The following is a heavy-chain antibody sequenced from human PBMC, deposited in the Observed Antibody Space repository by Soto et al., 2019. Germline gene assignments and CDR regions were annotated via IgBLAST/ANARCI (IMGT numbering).Heavy chain of an antibody. D-gene: IGHD5-18*01. J-gene: IGHJ5*02. CDR1: GGTFSSYA. V-gene: IGHV1-69*13. Sequence: GASVKVSCKASGGTFSSYAISWVRQAPGQGLEWMGGIIPIFGTANYAQKFQGRVTITADESTSTAYMELSSLRSEDTAVYYCARVGTELWLLAWFDPWGQGTLVTVSS. CDR2: IIPIFGTA. CDR3: ARVGTELWLLAWFDP.